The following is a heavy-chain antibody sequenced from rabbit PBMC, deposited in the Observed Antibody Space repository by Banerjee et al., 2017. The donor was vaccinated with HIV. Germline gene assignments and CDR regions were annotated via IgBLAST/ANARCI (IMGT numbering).Heavy chain of an antibody. V-gene: IGHV1S45*01. CDR1: GFTFSGGYW. CDR2: IRAGSRIST. D-gene: IGHD2-1*01. CDR3: ARDRNGDNTYYLDL. J-gene: IGHJ4*01. Sequence: QEQLEESGGDLVKPEGSLTLTCTASGFTFSGGYWMCWVRQAPGKGLEWIACIRAGSRISTYYANWAKGRFTVSKTSSTTVTLQMTSLTAADTATYFCARDRNGDNTYYLDLWGQGTLVTVS.